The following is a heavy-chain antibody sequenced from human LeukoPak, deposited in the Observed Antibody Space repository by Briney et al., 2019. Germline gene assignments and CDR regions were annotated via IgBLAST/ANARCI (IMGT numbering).Heavy chain of an antibody. CDR3: ARPNVYYYGSGGYFRT. Sequence: SETLSLTCAVYGGSFSGYYWSWIRQPPGKGLEWIGEINHSGSTNYNPSLKSRVTISVDTSKNQFSLKLSSVTAADTAVYYCARPNVYYYGSGGYFRTWGQGTLVTVSS. V-gene: IGHV4-34*01. D-gene: IGHD3-10*01. CDR2: INHSGST. CDR1: GGSFSGYY. J-gene: IGHJ4*02.